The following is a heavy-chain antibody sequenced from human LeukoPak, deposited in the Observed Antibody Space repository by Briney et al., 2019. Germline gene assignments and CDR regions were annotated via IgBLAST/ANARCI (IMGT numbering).Heavy chain of an antibody. CDR2: IIPIFGTA. Sequence: GASVKVSCKASGGTFSSYAISWVRQAPGQGLEWMGGIIPIFGTANYAQKFLGRVTITADESTSTAYMELSSLRSEDTAVYYCARGPSGGTFDYWGQGTLVTVSS. J-gene: IGHJ4*02. CDR1: GGTFSSYA. D-gene: IGHD1-1*01. V-gene: IGHV1-69*01. CDR3: ARGPSGGTFDY.